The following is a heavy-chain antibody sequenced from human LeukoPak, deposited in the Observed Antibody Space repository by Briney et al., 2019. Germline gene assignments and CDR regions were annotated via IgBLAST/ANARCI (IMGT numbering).Heavy chain of an antibody. CDR2: ISVRGDTT. V-gene: IGHV3-23*01. CDR1: GFTFGTYA. CDR3: AKHAWGGGIYSYYHYMDV. D-gene: IGHD3-16*01. J-gene: IGHJ6*03. Sequence: PGGSLSLSCAASGFTFGTYAMTWVRQAPGKGLDGVSGISVRGDTTYYAGSVKGRFTVSRDSSKNTLHLQMNSLRVDDTAVYYCAKHAWGGGIYSYYHYMDVWGKGTTVTVSS.